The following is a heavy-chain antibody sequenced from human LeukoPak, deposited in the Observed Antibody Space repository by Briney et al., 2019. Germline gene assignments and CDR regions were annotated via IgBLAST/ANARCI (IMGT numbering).Heavy chain of an antibody. CDR2: ITGSGSRT. CDR3: AKDDYYDNSGHSPDY. Sequence: GGSLRLSCAASGFTFSNYAMSWVRQAPGKGLEWVSAITGSGSRTYYADSVRGRFTVSRDNSKNTLYLQMNSLRAEDTAVYYCAKDDYYDNSGHSPDYWGQGTLVTVSS. CDR1: GFTFSNYA. D-gene: IGHD3-22*01. V-gene: IGHV3-23*01. J-gene: IGHJ4*02.